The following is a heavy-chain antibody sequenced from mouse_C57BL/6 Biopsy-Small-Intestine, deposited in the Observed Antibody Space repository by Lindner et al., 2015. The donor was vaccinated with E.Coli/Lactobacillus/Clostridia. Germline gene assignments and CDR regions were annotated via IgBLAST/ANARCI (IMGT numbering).Heavy chain of an antibody. J-gene: IGHJ4*01. CDR3: ARDSRRGHSYD. CDR2: IVPKLGRP. V-gene: IGHV1-64*01. Sequence: SVKVVLQGVLEARSAAMLSAGWRQAPRQGLEWMGRIVPKLGRPNYLQKFQGRVTITADESTSTAYMELSSLTSEDTAVYYCARDSRRGHSYDWGQGTLVTVSS. CDR1: EARSAAML. D-gene: IGHD3-1*01.